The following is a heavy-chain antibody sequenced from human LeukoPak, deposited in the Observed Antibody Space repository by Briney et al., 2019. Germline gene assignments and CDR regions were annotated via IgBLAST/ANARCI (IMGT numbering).Heavy chain of an antibody. J-gene: IGHJ4*02. CDR3: AKRPPFDY. V-gene: IGHV3-33*06. CDR2: IWYDGSNK. CDR1: GFTFSSYG. Sequence: GGSLRLSCAASGFTFSSYGMHWVRQAPGKGLEWVAVIWYDGSNKYYADSVKGRVTISRDNSKNTLYLQMNSLRAEDTAVYHCAKRPPFDYWGQGTLVTVSS.